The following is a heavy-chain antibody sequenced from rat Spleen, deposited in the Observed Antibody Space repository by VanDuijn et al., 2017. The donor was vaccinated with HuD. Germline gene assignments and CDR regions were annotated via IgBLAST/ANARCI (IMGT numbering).Heavy chain of an antibody. CDR1: GFNFSNYG. J-gene: IGHJ1*01. CDR2: ISYDGSRT. Sequence: EVQLVESGGGLVQPGRSLKLSCVVSGFNFSNYGMAWVRQAPTKGLEWVATISYDGSRTYYRDSVKGRFTISRDNAKSTLYLQMDSLRSEDTATYYCARHRGAISRYWYFDFWGPGTMVTVSS. V-gene: IGHV5-29*01. D-gene: IGHD4-3*01. CDR3: ARHRGAISRYWYFDF.